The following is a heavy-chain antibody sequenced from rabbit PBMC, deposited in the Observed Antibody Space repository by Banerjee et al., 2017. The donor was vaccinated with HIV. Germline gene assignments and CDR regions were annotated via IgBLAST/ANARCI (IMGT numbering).Heavy chain of an antibody. D-gene: IGHD2-1*01. Sequence: QQLEESGGGLVKRGASLTLTCKGSGFSFSSNYYMCWVRQAPGKGLELIACIYTSSGSTYYASWAKGRFTISKTSSTVDLKMTSLTAADTAAYFCARDSYGDSGIYLNFWGPGTLVTVS. CDR2: IYTSSGST. V-gene: IGHV1S40*01. CDR1: GFSFSSNYY. CDR3: ARDSYGDSGIYLNF. J-gene: IGHJ4*01.